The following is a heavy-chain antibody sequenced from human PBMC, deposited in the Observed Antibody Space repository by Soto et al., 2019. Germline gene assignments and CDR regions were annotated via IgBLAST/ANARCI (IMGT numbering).Heavy chain of an antibody. V-gene: IGHV3-13*05. Sequence: EVQLVESGGGLVQPGGSLRLSCEAPGFTFRNYAMHWVRQGTGKGLEWVSGISAAGDPDYADSVEGRFTISRENAQNSFFLQMNSLRVGDTAVYYCARTDRDFYGLDVWGQGTTVIVSS. CDR3: ARTDRDFYGLDV. CDR2: ISAAGDP. J-gene: IGHJ6*02. CDR1: GFTFRNYA.